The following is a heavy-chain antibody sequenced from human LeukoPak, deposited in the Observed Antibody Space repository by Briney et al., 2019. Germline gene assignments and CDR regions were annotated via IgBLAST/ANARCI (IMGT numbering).Heavy chain of an antibody. V-gene: IGHV1-2*02. D-gene: IGHD6-6*01. J-gene: IGHJ4*02. Sequence: ASVKVSCKASGYTFTGYYMHWVRQAPGQGLEWMGWINPNSGGTNYAQKFQGRVTMTRDTSISTAYMELSRLRSDDTAVYYCARDTGIAARGFDYWGQGTLVTVSS. CDR1: GYTFTGYY. CDR3: ARDTGIAARGFDY. CDR2: INPNSGGT.